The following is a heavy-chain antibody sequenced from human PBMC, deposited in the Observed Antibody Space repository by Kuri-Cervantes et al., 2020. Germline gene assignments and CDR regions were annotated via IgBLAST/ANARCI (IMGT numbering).Heavy chain of an antibody. Sequence: GGSLRLSCVVSGFTFDEYAMHWVRQVPGKGLEWVSGINWNSNHIGYADSVKGRFTISRDNSKNTVYLQMNSLRAEDTAVYYCARDIVGATFSFDYWGQGTLVTVSS. CDR3: ARDIVGATFSFDY. CDR2: INWNSNHI. CDR1: GFTFDEYA. D-gene: IGHD1-26*01. J-gene: IGHJ4*02. V-gene: IGHV3-9*01.